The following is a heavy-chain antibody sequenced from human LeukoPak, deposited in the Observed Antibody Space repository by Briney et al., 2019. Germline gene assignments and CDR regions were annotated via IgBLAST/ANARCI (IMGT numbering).Heavy chain of an antibody. J-gene: IGHJ4*02. Sequence: GGSLRLSCAASGFTFSSYTMNWVRQPPGKGLEWVSNIGTSSTTIYYADSVKGRFTISRDNAKNTLYLQMNNLRAEDTAMYYCTRDRYPAAREFDYWGQGTLVTVSS. D-gene: IGHD2-2*01. CDR2: IGTSSTTI. CDR1: GFTFSSYT. V-gene: IGHV3-48*01. CDR3: TRDRYPAAREFDY.